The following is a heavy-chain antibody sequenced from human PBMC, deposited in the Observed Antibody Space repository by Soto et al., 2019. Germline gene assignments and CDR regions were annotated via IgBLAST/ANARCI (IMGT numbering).Heavy chain of an antibody. Sequence: QVQLVESGGGVVQPGRSLRLSCAASGFTFSSYGMHWVRQAPGKGLEWVAVIWYDGSIKNYADSVKGRFTISRDNSKNTLYLQMNSPRAEDTAFYYCARTLDYDYGDLTEDYWGQGTLVTVSS. J-gene: IGHJ4*02. CDR2: IWYDGSIK. V-gene: IGHV3-33*01. D-gene: IGHD4-17*01. CDR3: ARTLDYDYGDLTEDY. CDR1: GFTFSSYG.